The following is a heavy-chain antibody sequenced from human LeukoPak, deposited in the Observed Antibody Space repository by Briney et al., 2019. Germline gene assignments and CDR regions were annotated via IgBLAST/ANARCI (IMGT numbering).Heavy chain of an antibody. CDR3: ARGGGYYFDY. CDR2: INHSGST. V-gene: IGHV4-34*01. D-gene: IGHD5-12*01. Sequence: SETLSLTCAVYGGSFSGYYWSWIRQPPGKGLEWIGEINHSGSTNYNPSLKSRVTISMDKSKNQLYLKVTSVTAADTAVYYCARGGGYYFDYWGQGILVAVSS. J-gene: IGHJ4*02. CDR1: GGSFSGYY.